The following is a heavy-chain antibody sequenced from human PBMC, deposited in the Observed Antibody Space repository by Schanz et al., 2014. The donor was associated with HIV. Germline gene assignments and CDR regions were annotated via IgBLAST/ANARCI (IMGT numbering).Heavy chain of an antibody. V-gene: IGHV1-69*01. CDR1: EGTFSSYA. D-gene: IGHD3-10*02. CDR3: ASPARGSHKVYYYVLDV. J-gene: IGHJ6*02. Sequence: QVQLVQSGAEVKKPGSSVKVSCKASEGTFSSYAISWVRQAPGQGLEWMGGIIPVFGKANYAQKFEDRITITADESTSTAYMELSSLRSEDTAVYYCASPARGSHKVYYYVLDVWGQGTTVTVS. CDR2: IIPVFGKA.